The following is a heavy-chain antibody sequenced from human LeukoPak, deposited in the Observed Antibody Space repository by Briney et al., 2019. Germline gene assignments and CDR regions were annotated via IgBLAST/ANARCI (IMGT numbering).Heavy chain of an antibody. V-gene: IGHV3-7*03. Sequence: GGSLRLSCVASRFTFSNYWMTWVRQAPGKGLERVANINKDGGEKYYMESVKGRFTISRDNAKNSLYLQMNSLRTEDTAVYYCAREGYNYGSDAFDIWGQGTMVTVSS. CDR2: INKDGGEK. J-gene: IGHJ3*02. CDR1: RFTFSNYW. D-gene: IGHD5-18*01. CDR3: AREGYNYGSDAFDI.